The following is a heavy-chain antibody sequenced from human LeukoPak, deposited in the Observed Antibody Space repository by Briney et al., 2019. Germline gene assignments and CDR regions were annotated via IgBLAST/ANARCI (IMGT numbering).Heavy chain of an antibody. CDR3: ARAGEYCSGGSCYSGVYFDY. CDR1: GGTFSTYA. V-gene: IGHV1-69*13. J-gene: IGHJ4*02. D-gene: IGHD2-15*01. CDR2: IIPIFGKA. Sequence: GASVKVSCKASGGTFSTYAVSWVRQAPGQGLEWMGGIIPIFGKADYAQKCQDRVTITADESTSTAYMELSSLRSEDTALYYCARAGEYCSGGSCYSGVYFDYWGQGTLVTVSS.